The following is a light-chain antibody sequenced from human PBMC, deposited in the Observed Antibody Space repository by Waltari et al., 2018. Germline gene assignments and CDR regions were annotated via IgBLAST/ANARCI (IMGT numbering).Light chain of an antibody. V-gene: IGLV2-14*01. J-gene: IGLJ2*01. CDR1: SSDVGGYDY. Sequence: QSALTQPDSVSGSPGQSITISCTGTSSDVGGYDYVSWYQQHPGKAPKLMIYEVINRPSGVSNRFSGSKSGNTASLTISGLQAEDEADYYCSSYTSSYNLVFGGGTKLTVL. CDR2: EVI. CDR3: SSYTSSYNLV.